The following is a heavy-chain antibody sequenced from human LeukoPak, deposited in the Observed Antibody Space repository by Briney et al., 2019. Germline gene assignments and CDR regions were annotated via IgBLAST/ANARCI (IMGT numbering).Heavy chain of an antibody. CDR3: ASRTYYYDSSGYYLPTAFDY. Sequence: SETLSLTCADYGGSFSGYYWSWIRQPPGKGLEWIGEINHSGSTNYNPSLKSRVTISVDTSKNQFSLKLSSVTAADTAVNYCASRTYYYDSSGYYLPTAFDYWGQGTLVTVSS. D-gene: IGHD3-22*01. CDR2: INHSGST. J-gene: IGHJ4*02. V-gene: IGHV4-34*01. CDR1: GGSFSGYY.